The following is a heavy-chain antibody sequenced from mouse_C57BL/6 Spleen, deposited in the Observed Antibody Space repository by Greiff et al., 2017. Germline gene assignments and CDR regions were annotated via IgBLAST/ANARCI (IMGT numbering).Heavy chain of an antibody. CDR2: ISSGSSTI. CDR3: ARGLHYYAMDY. V-gene: IGHV5-17*01. D-gene: IGHD2-13*01. J-gene: IGHJ4*01. Sequence: EVKLVESGGGLVKPGGSLKLSCAASGFTFSDYGMHWVRQAPEKGLEWVAYISSGSSTIYYADTVKGRFTISRDNAKNTLFLQMTSLRSEDTAMYYCARGLHYYAMDYWGQGTSVTVSS. CDR1: GFTFSDYG.